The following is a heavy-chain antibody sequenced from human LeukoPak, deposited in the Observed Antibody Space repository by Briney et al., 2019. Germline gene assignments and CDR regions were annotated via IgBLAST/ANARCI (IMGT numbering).Heavy chain of an antibody. D-gene: IGHD1-26*01. CDR2: IYYSGST. CDR1: GGSISSGSYY. V-gene: IGHV4-61*01. CDR3: ARDRRGSYLDY. J-gene: IGHJ4*02. Sequence: SQTLSLTCTVSGGSISSGSYYWSWIRQPPGKGLEWIGYIYYSGSTNYNPSLKSRVTISVDTSKNQFSLKLSSVTAADTAVYYCARDRRGSYLDYWGQGTLVTVSS.